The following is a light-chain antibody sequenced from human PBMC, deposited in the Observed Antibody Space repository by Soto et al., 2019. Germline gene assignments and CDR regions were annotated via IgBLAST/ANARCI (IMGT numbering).Light chain of an antibody. CDR1: QTIGNH. Sequence: DIPMTQSPSSLPASVGDRVTITCRASQTIGNHLNWYQQKPGKAPKVLIYAASTLQSGVPSRFSGRGSGTDFTLTISGLQPADFATYYCQQSHSFPRTFGQGTKLDIK. CDR3: QQSHSFPRT. CDR2: AAS. J-gene: IGKJ2*02. V-gene: IGKV1-39*01.